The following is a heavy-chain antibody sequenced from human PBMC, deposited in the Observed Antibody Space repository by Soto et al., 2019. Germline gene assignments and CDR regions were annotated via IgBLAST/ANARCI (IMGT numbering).Heavy chain of an antibody. CDR2: IKQDGSEK. D-gene: IGHD4-4*01. V-gene: IGHV3-7*01. CDR3: GTVTTEKWMDYYFDY. Sequence: PGGSLRLSCAASGFTFSSYWMSWVRQAPGKGLEWVANIKQDGSEKYYVDSVKGRFTISRDNAKNSLYLQMNSLRAEDTAVYYCGTVTTEKWMDYYFDYWGQGTLVTVSS. J-gene: IGHJ4*02. CDR1: GFTFSSYW.